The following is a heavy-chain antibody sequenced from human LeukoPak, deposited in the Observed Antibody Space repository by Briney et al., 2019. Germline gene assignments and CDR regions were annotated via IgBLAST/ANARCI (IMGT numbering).Heavy chain of an antibody. Sequence: GGSLRLSCAASGFTFSDYAINWVRQAPGKGLEWVSSISSSSSYIYYADSVKGRFTISRDNAKNSLYLQMNSLRAEDTAVYYCARDLAGVASLWGQGTLVTVSS. CDR3: ARDLAGVASL. J-gene: IGHJ4*02. CDR2: ISSSSSYI. V-gene: IGHV3-21*01. CDR1: GFTFSDYA. D-gene: IGHD3-3*01.